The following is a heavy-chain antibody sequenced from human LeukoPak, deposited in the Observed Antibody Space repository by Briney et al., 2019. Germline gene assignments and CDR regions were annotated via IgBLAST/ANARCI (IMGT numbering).Heavy chain of an antibody. Sequence: CAXSXFTFDNYGINWVRHAPGKGLEWVSRIHWNGGRTGYADSVKGRFTISRDNAKNSLYLQMNSLRVEDTALYYCXXDXXXXXXGXXHXXXXXDVWGKGTTVIVSS. V-gene: IGHV3-20*04. CDR3: XXDXXXXXXGXXHXXXXXDV. CDR1: XFTFDNYG. J-gene: IGHJ6*04. CDR2: IHWNGGRT.